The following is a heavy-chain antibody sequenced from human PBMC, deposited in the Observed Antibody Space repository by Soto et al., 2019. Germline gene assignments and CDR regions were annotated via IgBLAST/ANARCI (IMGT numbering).Heavy chain of an antibody. CDR2: IYYSGST. Sequence: QLQLQESGPGLVKPSETLSLTCTVSGGSISSSSYYWGWIRQPPGKGLEWIGSIYYSGSTYYNPSLKSRVTISVDTSKNQFSLKLSSVTAADTAVYYCASFRGYYFPRLFDIWGQGTMVTVSS. D-gene: IGHD3-22*01. CDR3: ASFRGYYFPRLFDI. V-gene: IGHV4-39*01. J-gene: IGHJ3*02. CDR1: GGSISSSSYY.